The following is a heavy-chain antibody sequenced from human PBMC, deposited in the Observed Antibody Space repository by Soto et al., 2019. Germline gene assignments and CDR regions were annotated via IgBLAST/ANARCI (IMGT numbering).Heavy chain of an antibody. D-gene: IGHD2-15*01. CDR1: GWSFSGYY. Sequence: SETLSLTCSVYGWSFSGYYWSWIRQPPGKGLEWIGEINHSGSTNYNPSLKSRVTISVDTYKNQFSLKLSSVTAADTAVYYCARLVVVVAATESRYYYYGMDVWGQGTTVTVSS. V-gene: IGHV4-34*01. CDR3: ARLVVVVAATESRYYYYGMDV. CDR2: INHSGST. J-gene: IGHJ6*02.